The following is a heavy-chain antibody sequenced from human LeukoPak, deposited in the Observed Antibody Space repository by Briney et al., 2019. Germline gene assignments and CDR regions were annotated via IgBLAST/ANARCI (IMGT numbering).Heavy chain of an antibody. V-gene: IGHV3-21*01. Sequence: PGGSLRLSCAGYGFTFSTYTLNWVRQAPGKGLEWVSTIDSGSTYIYYADSVKGRFTISRDNAKNSLYLQMNSLRAEDTAVYYCARTSTIYYYYYMDVWGKGTTVTISS. CDR1: GFTFSTYT. D-gene: IGHD5-24*01. J-gene: IGHJ6*03. CDR3: ARTSTIYYYYYMDV. CDR2: IDSGSTYI.